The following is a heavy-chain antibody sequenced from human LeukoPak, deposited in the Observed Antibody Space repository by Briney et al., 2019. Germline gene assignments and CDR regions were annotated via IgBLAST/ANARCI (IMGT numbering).Heavy chain of an antibody. D-gene: IGHD2-15*01. CDR2: ISSSSGTI. V-gene: IGHV3-48*01. J-gene: IGHJ1*01. Sequence: GGSLRLSCAASGFTFSSYSMNWVRQAPGEGLEWVSYISSSSGTIYYADSVKGRFTISRDNAKNSLYLQMNSLRAEDTAVYYCAREVDFQHWGQDTLVTVSS. CDR3: AREVDFQH. CDR1: GFTFSSYS.